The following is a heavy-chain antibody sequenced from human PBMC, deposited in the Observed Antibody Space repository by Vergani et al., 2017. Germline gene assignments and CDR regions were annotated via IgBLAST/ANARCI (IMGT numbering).Heavy chain of an antibody. D-gene: IGHD4-11*01. J-gene: IGHJ6*03. V-gene: IGHV4-34*01. Sequence: QVQLQQWGGGLLKPSETLSLTCVVNGGSFTSYHWTWIRQSPGEGLEWVGDIDHTGRPDYNPSLKSRLTMSVDKSRNQFSLTRNSVTATDTAIYFCARVNTETSGHLYYYYYMDVWGQGTAVTVS. CDR3: ARVNTETSGHLYYYYYMDV. CDR2: IDHTGRP. CDR1: GGSFTSYH.